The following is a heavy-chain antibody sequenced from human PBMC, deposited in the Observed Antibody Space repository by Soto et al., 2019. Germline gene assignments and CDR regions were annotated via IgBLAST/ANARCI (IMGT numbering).Heavy chain of an antibody. V-gene: IGHV3-23*01. CDR1: GFTFSSYA. D-gene: IGHD3-10*02. CDR2: ISGSGGST. J-gene: IGHJ4*02. Sequence: GGSLRLSCAASGFTFSSYAMSWVRQAPGKGLEWVSAISGSGGSTYYADSVKGRFTISRDNSKNTLYLQMNSLRAEDTAVYYCAKVSPPGYYYVQGYFDYWGQGTLVTVSS. CDR3: AKVSPPGYYYVQGYFDY.